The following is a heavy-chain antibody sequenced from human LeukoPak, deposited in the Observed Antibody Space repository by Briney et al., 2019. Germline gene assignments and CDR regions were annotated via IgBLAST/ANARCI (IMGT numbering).Heavy chain of an antibody. CDR1: GGSIRSGSFY. J-gene: IGHJ3*02. V-gene: IGHV4-39*01. CDR2: MYYSGST. Sequence: KSSETLSLTCTVSGGSIRSGSFYWGWIRQPPGKGLEWIGIMYYSGSTYYNPSLRSRVIISVYTSKNQLSLKLSSVTAADTAVYYCAITTVTYGAGGAFDIWGQGTMVTVSS. CDR3: AITTVTYGAGGAFDI. D-gene: IGHD4-17*01.